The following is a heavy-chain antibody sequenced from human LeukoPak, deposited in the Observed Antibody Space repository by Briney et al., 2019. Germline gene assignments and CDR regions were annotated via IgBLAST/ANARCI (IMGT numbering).Heavy chain of an antibody. CDR2: IYYSGST. CDR3: ARHVKGATNAFEI. V-gene: IGHV4-59*08. Sequence: PSETLSLTRTVSGGSISSYYWSWVRQPPGKGLEWIGHIYYSGSTSYNPSLKSRVTTLVDTSKNQFSLELSSVTAADTAVYYCARHVKGATNAFEIWGQGTMVTVSS. D-gene: IGHD1-26*01. J-gene: IGHJ3*02. CDR1: GGSISSYY.